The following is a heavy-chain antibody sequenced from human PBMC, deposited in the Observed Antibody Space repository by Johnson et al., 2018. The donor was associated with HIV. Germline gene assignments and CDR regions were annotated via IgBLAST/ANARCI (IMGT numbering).Heavy chain of an antibody. CDR2: ISSSGSTI. Sequence: QEKLVESGGGLVKPGGSLRLSCAASGFTFSDYYMSWIRQAPGKGLEWVSYISSSGSTIYYADSVKGRFTISTDNAKNSLYLQMNSLRADDTALYYCATTANNAFDIWGQGTMVTVSS. V-gene: IGHV3-11*01. CDR3: ATTANNAFDI. CDR1: GFTFSDYY. D-gene: IGHD5-18*01. J-gene: IGHJ3*02.